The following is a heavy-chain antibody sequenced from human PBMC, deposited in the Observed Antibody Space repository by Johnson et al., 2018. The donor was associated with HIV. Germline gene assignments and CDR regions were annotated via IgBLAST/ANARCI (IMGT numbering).Heavy chain of an antibody. CDR1: GFTFSSYA. CDR3: ARSNSISMIVLVTGGAFDI. V-gene: IGHV3-30-3*01. D-gene: IGHD3-22*01. CDR2: ISYDGTNK. J-gene: IGHJ3*02. Sequence: QVQLVESGGGVVQPGRSLRLSCVASGFTFSSYAMHWVRQAPGKGLEWVAVISYDGTNKYYADSVKGRFTISRDNSKNTLYLQMSSLRAEDTAVYYCARSNSISMIVLVTGGAFDIWGQGTMVTVS.